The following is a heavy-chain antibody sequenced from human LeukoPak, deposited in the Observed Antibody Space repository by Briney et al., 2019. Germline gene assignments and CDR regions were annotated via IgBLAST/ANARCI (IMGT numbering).Heavy chain of an antibody. CDR2: IYYSGST. D-gene: IGHD3-22*01. CDR1: GGSISSYY. Sequence: SETLFLTCTVSGGSISSYYWSWIRQPPGKGLEWIGYIYYSGSTNYNPSLKSRVTISVDTSKNQFSLKLTSVTAADTAVYYCARAGSSAYLIDYWGQGTLVTVSS. CDR3: ARAGSSAYLIDY. V-gene: IGHV4-59*01. J-gene: IGHJ4*02.